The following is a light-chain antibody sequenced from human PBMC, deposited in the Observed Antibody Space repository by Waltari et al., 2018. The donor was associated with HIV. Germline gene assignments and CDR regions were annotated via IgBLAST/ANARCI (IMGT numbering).Light chain of an antibody. CDR3: SLYTGTTNVL. J-gene: IGLJ2*01. CDR2: EVN. V-gene: IGLV2-18*01. CDR1: SSDVGRYHR. Sequence: QSALPQPPSVSGSPGQSVTISCTGSSSDVGRYHRVSWSQQPPGTAPKLIIYEVNNRPSGVPDRFSGSQSGNTASLTISGLQAEDEADYYCSLYTGTTNVLFGGGTKLTVL.